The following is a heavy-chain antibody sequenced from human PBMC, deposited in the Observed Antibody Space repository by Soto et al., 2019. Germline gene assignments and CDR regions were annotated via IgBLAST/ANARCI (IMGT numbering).Heavy chain of an antibody. CDR2: ISYDGSNK. CDR3: AKALRGHLRLQAAFDI. D-gene: IGHD3-3*01. J-gene: IGHJ3*02. V-gene: IGHV3-30*18. Sequence: QVQLVESGGGVVQPGRSLRLSCAASRFTFSSYGMHWVRQAPGKGLEWVAVISYDGSNKYYADSVKGRFTISRDNSKNTLYLQMNSLRAEDTAVYYCAKALRGHLRLQAAFDIWGQGTMVTVSS. CDR1: RFTFSSYG.